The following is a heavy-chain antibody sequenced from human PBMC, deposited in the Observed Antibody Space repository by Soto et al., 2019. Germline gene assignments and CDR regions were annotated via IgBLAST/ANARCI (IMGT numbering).Heavy chain of an antibody. V-gene: IGHV3-49*03. Sequence: GGSLRLSCTASGFTFGDYAMSWFRQAPVKGLEWVGFIRSKAYGGTTEYAASVKGRFTISRDDSKSIAYLQMNSLRAEDTAVYSCARIVQQLVPTFRGCMDVWGQGTTVTVTS. CDR3: ARIVQQLVPTFRGCMDV. D-gene: IGHD6-6*01. CDR2: IRSKAYGGTT. CDR1: GFTFGDYA. J-gene: IGHJ6*02.